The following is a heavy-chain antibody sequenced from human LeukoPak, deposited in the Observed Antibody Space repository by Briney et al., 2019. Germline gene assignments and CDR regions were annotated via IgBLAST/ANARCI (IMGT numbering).Heavy chain of an antibody. V-gene: IGHV4-39*01. J-gene: IGHJ5*02. CDR1: GGSISSSSYY. CDR2: IYYSGST. D-gene: IGHD3-10*01. CDR3: ATLRGYYYGSGKYNWFDP. Sequence: PSETLSLTCTVSGGSISSSSYYWGWIRQPPGKGLEWIGSIYYSGSTYYNPSLKSRVTISVDTSKNQFSLKLSSVTAADTAVYYCATLRGYYYGSGKYNWFDPWGQGTLVTVSS.